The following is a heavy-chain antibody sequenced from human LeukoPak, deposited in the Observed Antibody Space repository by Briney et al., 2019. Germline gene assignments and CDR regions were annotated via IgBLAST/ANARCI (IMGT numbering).Heavy chain of an antibody. CDR1: GGTFSSYA. D-gene: IGHD5-18*01. CDR2: IIPIFGTA. J-gene: IGHJ4*02. CDR3: ATDTAGVNYFDY. V-gene: IGHV1-69*06. Sequence: SVKVSCKASGGTFSSYAISWVRQAPGQGLEWMGRIIPIFGTANYAQKFQGRVTITADKSTSTAYMELSSLRSEDTAVYYCATDTAGVNYFDYWGQGTLVTVSS.